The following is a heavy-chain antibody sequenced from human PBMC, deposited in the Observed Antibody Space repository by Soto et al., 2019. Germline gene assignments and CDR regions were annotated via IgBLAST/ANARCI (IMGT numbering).Heavy chain of an antibody. CDR2: IYYSGST. CDR1: GGSISSGDYY. D-gene: IGHD3-9*01. CDR3: ARATPLRYFDWLFQHFDY. Sequence: SETLSLTCTVSGGSISSGDYYWSWIRQPPGKGLEWIGYIYYSGSTYYNPSLKSRVTISVDTSKNQFSLKLSSVTAADTAVYYCARATPLRYFDWLFQHFDYWGQGTLVTVSS. V-gene: IGHV4-30-4*01. J-gene: IGHJ4*02.